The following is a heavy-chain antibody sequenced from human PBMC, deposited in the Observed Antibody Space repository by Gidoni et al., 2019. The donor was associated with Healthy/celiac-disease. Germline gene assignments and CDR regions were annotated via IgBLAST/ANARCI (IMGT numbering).Heavy chain of an antibody. V-gene: IGHV3-23*01. CDR2: ISGSGGST. Sequence: EVQLLESGGGLVQPGGSLRLSCAASGFTFSSYAMSWVRQAPGKGLEWVSAISGSGGSTYYADSVKGRFTISRDNSKNTLYLQMNSLRAEDTAVYYCAKDRDYGDYVRGYFDLWGRGTLVTVSS. J-gene: IGHJ2*01. CDR3: AKDRDYGDYVRGYFDL. CDR1: GFTFSSYA. D-gene: IGHD4-17*01.